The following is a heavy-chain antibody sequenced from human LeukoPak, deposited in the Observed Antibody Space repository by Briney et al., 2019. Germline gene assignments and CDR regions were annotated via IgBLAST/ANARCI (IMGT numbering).Heavy chain of an antibody. V-gene: IGHV3-23*01. Sequence: GGSLRLSCAASGFTFNNYAMTWVRQAPGKGLEWVSTISGNGGSTYYAGSVKGRFAISKDISKSTLYLAMNSLTGEDTAIYFCATRGNYYGYFDSWGQGTLVTVSS. J-gene: IGHJ4*02. CDR3: ATRGNYYGYFDS. D-gene: IGHD5-18*01. CDR2: ISGNGGST. CDR1: GFTFNNYA.